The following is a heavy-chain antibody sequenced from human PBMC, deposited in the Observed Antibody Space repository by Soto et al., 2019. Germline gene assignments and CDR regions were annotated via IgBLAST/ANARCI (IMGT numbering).Heavy chain of an antibody. D-gene: IGHD2-2*01. V-gene: IGHV5-51*01. CDR1: GYSFTSYW. J-gene: IGHJ4*02. CDR3: ARQMGLVVPAATHFDY. CDR2: IYPGDSDT. Sequence: GESLKISCKGSGYSFTSYWIGWVRQMPGEGLEWMGIIYPGDSDTRYSPSFQGQVTISADKSISTAYLQWSSLKASDTAMYYCARQMGLVVPAATHFDYWGQGTLVTVSS.